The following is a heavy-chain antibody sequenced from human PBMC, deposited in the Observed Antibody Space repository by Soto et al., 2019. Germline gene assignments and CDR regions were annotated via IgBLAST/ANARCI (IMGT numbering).Heavy chain of an antibody. Sequence: PSGTPSLTCTVSGVSISSGGYSWTWIRQHPGKGLEWIGYIYYSGRTYDKPSLKRRVTISVDTSKKQLSLKLSSVTAADTAEYYCPGASPWQPGAFNICGQGTTVPVSS. J-gene: IGHJ3*02. CDR3: PGASPWQPGAFNI. D-gene: IGHD2-2*01. CDR2: IYYSGRT. CDR1: GVSISSGGYS. V-gene: IGHV4-31*03.